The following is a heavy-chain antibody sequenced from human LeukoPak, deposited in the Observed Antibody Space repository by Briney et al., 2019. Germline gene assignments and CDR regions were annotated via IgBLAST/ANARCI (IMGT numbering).Heavy chain of an antibody. J-gene: IGHJ3*02. V-gene: IGHV1-46*01. CDR1: GYTFTSNY. CDR2: ISPSGGST. Sequence: ASVKVSCKAFGYTFTSNYMHWVRQAPGQGPEWMGVISPSGGSTTYAQKFQGRVTLTRDMSTSTDYLELSSLRSEDTAVYYCARERHYYSDAFDIWGQGTMVTVSS. D-gene: IGHD3-22*01. CDR3: ARERHYYSDAFDI.